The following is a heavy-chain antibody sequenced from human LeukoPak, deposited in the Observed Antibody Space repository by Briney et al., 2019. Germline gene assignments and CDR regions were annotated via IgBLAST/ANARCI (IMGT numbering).Heavy chain of an antibody. D-gene: IGHD1-26*01. CDR1: GFTFSSYA. CDR3: ARGGPLSYSGSLYGAFDI. J-gene: IGHJ3*02. Sequence: GGSLRLSCAASGFTFSSYAMHWVRQAPGKGLEWVAIISYDGSDIYYADSVKGRFTISRDNSKSTLYLQMNSLRPEDTAEYYCARGGPLSYSGSLYGAFDIWGQGTMVTVSS. CDR2: ISYDGSDI. V-gene: IGHV3-30-3*01.